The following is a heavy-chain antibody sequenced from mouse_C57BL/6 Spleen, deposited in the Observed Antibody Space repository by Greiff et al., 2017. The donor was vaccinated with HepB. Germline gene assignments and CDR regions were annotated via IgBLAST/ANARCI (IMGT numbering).Heavy chain of an antibody. Sequence: VQLQESGPELVKPGASVKISCKASGYSFTSYYIHWVKQRPGQGLEWIGWIYPGSGNTKYNEKFKGKATLTADTSSSTAYMQLSSLTSEDSAVYYCARGGYDYDAMDYWGQGTSVTVSS. CDR2: IYPGSGNT. V-gene: IGHV1-66*01. J-gene: IGHJ4*01. CDR1: GYSFTSYY. CDR3: ARGGYDYDAMDY. D-gene: IGHD3-1*01.